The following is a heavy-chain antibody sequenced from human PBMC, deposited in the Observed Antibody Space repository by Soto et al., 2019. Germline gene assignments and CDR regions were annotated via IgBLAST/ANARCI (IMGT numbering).Heavy chain of an antibody. CDR1: GFTFSSYA. Sequence: EVQLLESGGGLVQPGGSLRLSCAASGFTFSSYAMSWVRQAPGKGLEWVSAISGSGGSTYYADSVKGRFTISRDNSKNTLYLHMNSLRAEDTAVYYCAKMEAFGELFLPFFDYWGQGTLVTVSS. J-gene: IGHJ4*02. V-gene: IGHV3-23*01. D-gene: IGHD3-10*01. CDR3: AKMEAFGELFLPFFDY. CDR2: ISGSGGST.